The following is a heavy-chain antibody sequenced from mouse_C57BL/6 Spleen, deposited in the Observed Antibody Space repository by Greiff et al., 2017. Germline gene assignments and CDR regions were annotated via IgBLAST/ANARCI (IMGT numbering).Heavy chain of an antibody. J-gene: IGHJ1*03. CDR3: ARPALGYDSYFDV. V-gene: IGHV1-82*01. Sequence: QVQLQQSGPELVKPGASVKISCKASGYAFSSSWMNWVKQRPGKGLEWIGRIYPGDGDTNYNGKFKGKATLTADKSSSTAYMQLSSLTSEDSAVYFCARPALGYDSYFDVWGTGTTVTVSS. CDR2: IYPGDGDT. CDR1: GYAFSSSW. D-gene: IGHD2-2*01.